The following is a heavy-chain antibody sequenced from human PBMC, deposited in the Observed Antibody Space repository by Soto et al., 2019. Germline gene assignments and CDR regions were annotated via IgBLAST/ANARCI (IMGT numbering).Heavy chain of an antibody. CDR2: ISTYNGNT. D-gene: IGHD4-17*01. Sequence: QAQLVQSGAEVKEPGASVKVSCKASGYSFTTSGITWVRQPPGQGLEWMGWISTYNGNTNYAQKLQDRVTLTTDTSTSTAYMELRSLRSDDTAVYYCARRLYGDYDYWGQGTLVTVSS. J-gene: IGHJ4*02. CDR3: ARRLYGDYDY. V-gene: IGHV1-18*01. CDR1: GYSFTTSG.